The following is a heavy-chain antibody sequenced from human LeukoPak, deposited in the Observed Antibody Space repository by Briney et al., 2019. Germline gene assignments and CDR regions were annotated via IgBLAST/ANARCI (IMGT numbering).Heavy chain of an antibody. Sequence: GASVKVSCKASGYTFTSYGISWVRQAPGQGLEWMGWISAYNGNTNYAQKLQGRVTMTTDTSTSTAYIELRSLRSDDTAVYYCARDLALSEEAGYWGQGTLVTVSS. J-gene: IGHJ4*02. CDR3: ARDLALSEEAGY. CDR1: GYTFTSYG. CDR2: ISAYNGNT. V-gene: IGHV1-18*01.